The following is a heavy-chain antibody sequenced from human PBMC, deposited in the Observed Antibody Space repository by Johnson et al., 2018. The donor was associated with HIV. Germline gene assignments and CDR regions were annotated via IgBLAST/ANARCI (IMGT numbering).Heavy chain of an antibody. V-gene: IGHV3-30-3*01. Sequence: QVQLVESGGGVVQPGRSLRLSCAASGFTFSSYAMHWVRQAPGKGLEWVAVISYDGSNKYYADSVKGRFTISRDNSKNTLYLQMNSLRAEDTAVYYCASSEGARYSYGYPAAQGDAFDIWGQGTMVTVSS. CDR2: ISYDGSNK. J-gene: IGHJ3*02. CDR3: ASSEGARYSYGYPAAQGDAFDI. D-gene: IGHD5-18*01. CDR1: GFTFSSYA.